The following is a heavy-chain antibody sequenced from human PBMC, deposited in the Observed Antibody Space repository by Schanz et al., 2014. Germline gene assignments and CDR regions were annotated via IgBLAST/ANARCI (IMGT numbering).Heavy chain of an antibody. CDR3: ARAPTAYCSDTSCLATPFDY. J-gene: IGHJ4*02. CDR2: INPSGGGT. Sequence: QVQLVQSGAEVKKPGASVKVSCKASGYTFVSYSMHWVRQAPGQGLEWMGIINPSGGGTSYALRFQDRVTVTRDTSRSTVYMELSSLRSEDTAVYYCARAPTAYCSDTSCLATPFDYWGQGTLVTVSS. V-gene: IGHV1-46*03. CDR1: GYTFVSYS. D-gene: IGHD2-2*01.